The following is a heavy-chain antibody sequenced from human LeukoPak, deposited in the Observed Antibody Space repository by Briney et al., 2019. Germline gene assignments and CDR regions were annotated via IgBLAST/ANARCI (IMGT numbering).Heavy chain of an antibody. CDR2: LYSDGNT. J-gene: IGHJ4*02. D-gene: IGHD1-14*01. CDR1: GFTVITND. CDR3: ARGVEPLAANTLAY. V-gene: IGHV3-53*01. Sequence: GGSLRLSCAASGFTVITNDMTWVRQAPGKGLEWVSVLYSDGNTKYTDSVQGRFTISRDNSKNTLYLEMNSLSLDDTAVYYCARGVEPLAANTLAYWGQGTLVTVSS.